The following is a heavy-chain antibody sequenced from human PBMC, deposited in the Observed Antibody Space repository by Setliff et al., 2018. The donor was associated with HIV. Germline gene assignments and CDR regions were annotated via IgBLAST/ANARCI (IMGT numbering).Heavy chain of an antibody. J-gene: IGHJ4*02. Sequence: GGSLRLSCVVSGFTFSSYAMSWVRQAPGKGLEWVSIISGSGDGTYYADSVKGRFTISRDNSKNTLYLQMKSLRAEETAAYYCAKDPSSWELRATYFDYWGQGTLVTVSS. CDR3: AKDPSSWELRATYFDY. D-gene: IGHD1-7*01. CDR1: GFTFSSYA. V-gene: IGHV3-23*01. CDR2: ISGSGDGT.